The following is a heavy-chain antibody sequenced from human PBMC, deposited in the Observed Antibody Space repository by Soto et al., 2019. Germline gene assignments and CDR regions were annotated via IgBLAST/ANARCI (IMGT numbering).Heavy chain of an antibody. D-gene: IGHD3-22*01. J-gene: IGHJ4*02. CDR2: ISAYNGNT. Sequence: QVQLVQSGAEVKKPGASVKVSCKASGYTFTSYGISWVRQAPGQGLEWMGWISAYNGNTNYAQKLQGRVTMTTDTSTSTVYMELRSLRSDDTAVYYCARDKARYYEGSCFDYWGQGTLVTVSS. V-gene: IGHV1-18*01. CDR1: GYTFTSYG. CDR3: ARDKARYYEGSCFDY.